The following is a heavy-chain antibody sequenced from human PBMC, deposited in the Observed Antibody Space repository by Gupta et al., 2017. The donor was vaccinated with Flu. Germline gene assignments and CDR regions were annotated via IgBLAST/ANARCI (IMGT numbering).Heavy chain of an antibody. Sequence: QVQLVESGGGLVKPGGSLSLSCAASGFTFSDYYMSWIRQAPGKGLEWVSYSSSSGSTISYADSVKGRFTISRDNAKNSLYLQMNSLRAEDTAVYYCAREQAYCSGGSCLKYFDYWGQGTLVTVSS. CDR1: GFTFSDYY. CDR3: AREQAYCSGGSCLKYFDY. V-gene: IGHV3-11*01. CDR2: SSSSGSTI. J-gene: IGHJ4*02. D-gene: IGHD2-15*01.